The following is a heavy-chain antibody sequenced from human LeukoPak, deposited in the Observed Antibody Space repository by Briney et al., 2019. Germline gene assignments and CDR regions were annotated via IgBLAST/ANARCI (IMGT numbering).Heavy chain of an antibody. Sequence: PSQTLSLTCTVSGGSISSANYYWSWIRQPPGKGLEWIGYIYYSGSTYYNPSLKSRVTISVDTSKNQFSLKLSSVTAADTAVYYCAREKLTTSRWCGPGGQGTLVTVPS. CDR3: AREKLTTSRWCGP. CDR1: GGSISSANYY. J-gene: IGHJ5*02. V-gene: IGHV4-30-4*01. CDR2: IYYSGST. D-gene: IGHD2/OR15-2a*01.